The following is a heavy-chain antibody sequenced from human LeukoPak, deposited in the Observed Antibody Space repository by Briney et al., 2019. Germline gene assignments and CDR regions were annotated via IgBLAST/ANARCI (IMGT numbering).Heavy chain of an antibody. D-gene: IGHD6-13*01. CDR3: ARDISGYSSRGDIDY. V-gene: IGHV3-48*02. CDR2: ISSSSSTI. Sequence: GGSLRLSCAASGFTFSSYSMNWVRQAPGKWLEWVSYISSSSSTIYYADSVKGRFTISRDNAKNSLYLQMNSLRDEDTAVYYCARDISGYSSRGDIDYWGQGTLVTVSS. J-gene: IGHJ4*02. CDR1: GFTFSSYS.